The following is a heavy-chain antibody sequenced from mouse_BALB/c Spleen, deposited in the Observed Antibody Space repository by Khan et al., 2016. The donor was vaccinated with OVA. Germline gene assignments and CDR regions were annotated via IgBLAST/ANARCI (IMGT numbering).Heavy chain of an antibody. V-gene: IGHV1-4*01. CDR1: DYTFTGYS. Sequence: QVQLQQPGAELARPGASVKMSCKASDYTFTGYSMHWIKQRPGQGLEWLGYISPSNAYTNYNQKFKDKATLTADKSSSTAYMQLSSLTSEDAAVDSCARDFHYYGSRGALDYWGQGTSVTVSS. CDR2: ISPSNAYT. CDR3: ARDFHYYGSRGALDY. J-gene: IGHJ4*01. D-gene: IGHD1-1*01.